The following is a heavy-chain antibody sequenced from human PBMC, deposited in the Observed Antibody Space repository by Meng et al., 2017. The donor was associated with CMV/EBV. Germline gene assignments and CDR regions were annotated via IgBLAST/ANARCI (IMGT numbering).Heavy chain of an antibody. Sequence: GGSLRLSCAASGFTFSDSWMTWVRQAPGKGLEWVSSISSSSSYIYYADSVKGRFTISRDNAKNSLYLQMNSLRAEDTAVYYCAREGYSGGLDYWGQGTLVTVSS. CDR3: AREGYSGGLDY. V-gene: IGHV3-21*01. D-gene: IGHD6-13*01. CDR1: GFTFSDSW. CDR2: ISSSSSYI. J-gene: IGHJ4*02.